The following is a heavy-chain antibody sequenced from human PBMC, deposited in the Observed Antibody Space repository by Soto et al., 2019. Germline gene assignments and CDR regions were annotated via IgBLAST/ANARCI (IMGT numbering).Heavy chain of an antibody. CDR1: GFSVSSNY. J-gene: IGHJ5*02. CDR3: ARVWFGELTWFDP. D-gene: IGHD3-10*01. Sequence: GSLRLSCAASGFSVSSNYMSWVRQAPGKGLEWVSIIYSGGRTNYADSVKGRFTISRDHSKNTLYLQMNSLRAEDTAVYYCARVWFGELTWFDPWGQGTVVTVSS. CDR2: IYSGGRT. V-gene: IGHV3-66*01.